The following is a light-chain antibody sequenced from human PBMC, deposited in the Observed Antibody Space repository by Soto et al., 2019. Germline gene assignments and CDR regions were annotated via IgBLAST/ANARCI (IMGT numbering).Light chain of an antibody. CDR2: DAS. J-gene: IGKJ3*01. CDR3: QHYGSSYT. Sequence: DIVLTQSPGTMSLSPGERATLSCRASQTVNTNSLAWYQHKPGQALRLLIYDASSRPPGVSDRFIGSGSGTDFTLTISRLEPDDFAIYYCQHYGSSYTFGPGTKVDI. CDR1: QTVNTNS. V-gene: IGKV3-20*01.